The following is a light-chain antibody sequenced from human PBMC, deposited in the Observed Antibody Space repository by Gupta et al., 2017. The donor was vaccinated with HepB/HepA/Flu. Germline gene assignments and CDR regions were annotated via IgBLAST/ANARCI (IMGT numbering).Light chain of an antibody. CDR2: DAS. CDR3: QQRSNWPLT. Sequence: EVVLTQSPATLSLSPGQRATLSCRASQSVSSNLAWYQQKSGQAPRLLIYDASNRASGVPARVSGSGSGTDFTLTIRSLEPEDFAIYYCQQRSNWPLTFGGGTKVEIK. J-gene: IGKJ4*01. CDR1: QSVSSN. V-gene: IGKV3-11*01.